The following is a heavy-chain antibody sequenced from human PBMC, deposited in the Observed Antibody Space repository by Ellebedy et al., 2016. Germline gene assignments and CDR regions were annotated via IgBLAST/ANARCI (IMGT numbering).Heavy chain of an antibody. CDR1: GFTFGDSV. J-gene: IGHJ4*02. CDR3: RQGHYADY. Sequence: GGSLRLSXTASGFTFGDSVLGWVRQAPGKGLEWVATISANGNKRDLADSVQGRFTISRDNFRNTLHLQMNNLRGEDTAVYYCRQGHYADYWGQGTLVTVSS. CDR2: ISANGNKR. D-gene: IGHD2-2*01. V-gene: IGHV3-23*01.